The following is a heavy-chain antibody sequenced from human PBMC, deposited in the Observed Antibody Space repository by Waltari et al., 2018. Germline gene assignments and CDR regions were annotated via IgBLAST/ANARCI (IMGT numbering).Heavy chain of an antibody. V-gene: IGHV4-39*01. J-gene: IGHJ2*01. D-gene: IGHD3-22*01. Sequence: QLQLQESGPGLVKPSETVYLTCPVSGGSRSSGDYYWGWVRQPPGKGLEFIASIFYSGATYYNPSLESRVTISVDTSKNQFSLELTSVTDADTAVYYCARQDYYYVKGYFDLWGRGTLVTVSS. CDR2: IFYSGAT. CDR3: ARQDYYYVKGYFDL. CDR1: GGSRSSGDYY.